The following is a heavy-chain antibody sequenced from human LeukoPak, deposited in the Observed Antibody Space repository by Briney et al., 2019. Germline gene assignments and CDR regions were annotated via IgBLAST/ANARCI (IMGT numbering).Heavy chain of an antibody. CDR3: VKSVAGTRGWFDS. Sequence: GGSLRLSCAASGFTFSSYGMHWVRRAPGKGLEWVALIWYDGSDKDYGDSVKGRFTISRDNSKSTMYLQMNSLRADDTAVYYCVKSVAGTRGWFDSWGQGTLVIVSS. CDR2: IWYDGSDK. J-gene: IGHJ5*01. V-gene: IGHV3-33*03. CDR1: GFTFSSYG.